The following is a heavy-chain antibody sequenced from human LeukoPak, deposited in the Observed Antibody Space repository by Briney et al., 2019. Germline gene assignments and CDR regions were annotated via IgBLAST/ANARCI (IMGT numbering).Heavy chain of an antibody. J-gene: IGHJ6*02. CDR1: GGSISSSSYY. Sequence: RSSETLSLTCTVSGGSISSSSYYWGWIRQPPGKGLEWIGSIYYSGSTYYNPSLKSRVTISVDTSKNQFSLKLSSVTAADTAVYYCARRYYDFWSGYYHYYYYYGMDVWGQGTTVTVSS. CDR3: ARRYYDFWSGYYHYYYYYGMDV. D-gene: IGHD3-3*01. CDR2: IYYSGST. V-gene: IGHV4-39*01.